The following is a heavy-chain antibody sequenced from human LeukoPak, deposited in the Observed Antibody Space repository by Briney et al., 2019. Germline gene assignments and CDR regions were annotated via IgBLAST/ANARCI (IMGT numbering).Heavy chain of an antibody. J-gene: IGHJ4*02. CDR2: ISSSSYI. D-gene: IGHD3-22*01. Sequence: GGSLRLSCAASGFTFSSYSMNWVRQAPGKGLEWVSSISSSSYIYYADSVKGRFTISRDNAKNSLYLQMNSLRAEDTALYYCARAPNYDSSGYYPYWGQGALVTVSS. CDR1: GFTFSSYS. V-gene: IGHV3-21*04. CDR3: ARAPNYDSSGYYPY.